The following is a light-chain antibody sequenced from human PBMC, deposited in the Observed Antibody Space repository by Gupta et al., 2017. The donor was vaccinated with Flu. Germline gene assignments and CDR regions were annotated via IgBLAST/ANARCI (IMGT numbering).Light chain of an antibody. V-gene: IGKV1-5*03. CDR1: PSSNTW. J-gene: IGKJ2*01. CDR2: KAS. Sequence: GEKVTITCRASPSSNTWLAWYQQKSGKAPTVLIYKASTLKSGGPSRFSGSGSGTEFTLTSSGLQPDDFATYYCQQYHSYPITFGQGTKVEI. CDR3: QQYHSYPIT.